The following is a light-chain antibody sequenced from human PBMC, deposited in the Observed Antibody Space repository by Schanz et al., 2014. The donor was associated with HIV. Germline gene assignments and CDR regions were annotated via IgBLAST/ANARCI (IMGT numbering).Light chain of an antibody. Sequence: EIVLTQSPGTLSLSPGERATLSCRASQSVTSRYFAWYQQKPGQAPRLLIYGASTRATGIPARFSGSGSGTEFTLTITSLQSEDFAVYYCQQFGGSLYTFGQGTKLEIK. J-gene: IGKJ2*01. V-gene: IGKV3-20*01. CDR3: QQFGGSLYT. CDR1: QSVTSRY. CDR2: GAS.